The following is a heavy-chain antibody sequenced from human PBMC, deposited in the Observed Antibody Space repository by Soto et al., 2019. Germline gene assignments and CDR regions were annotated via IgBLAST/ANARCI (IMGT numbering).Heavy chain of an antibody. CDR1: GYTFTSYA. V-gene: IGHV1-3*01. J-gene: IGHJ6*02. CDR3: ARALYYDFWSGYYVSGMDV. D-gene: IGHD3-3*01. CDR2: INAGNGNT. Sequence: WASVKVSCKASGYTFTSYAMHWVRQAPGQRLEWMGWINAGNGNTKYSQKFQGRVTITRDTSASTAYMELSSLRSEDTAVYYCARALYYDFWSGYYVSGMDVWGQGTTVTVSS.